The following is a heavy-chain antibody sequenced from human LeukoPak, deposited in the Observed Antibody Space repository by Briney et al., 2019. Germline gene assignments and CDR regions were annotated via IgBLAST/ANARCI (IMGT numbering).Heavy chain of an antibody. CDR1: GGSFSGYY. CDR3: ARLGDAAPAADDSFDY. Sequence: SETLSLTCAVYGGSFSGYYWSWIRQPPGKGLEWIGSIYYTGSTNYNPSLKSRVTISVDTSKNQFSLKLSSVTAADTAVYYCARLGDAAPAADDSFDYWGQGTLVTVSS. CDR2: IYYTGST. D-gene: IGHD2-2*01. V-gene: IGHV4-34*01. J-gene: IGHJ4*02.